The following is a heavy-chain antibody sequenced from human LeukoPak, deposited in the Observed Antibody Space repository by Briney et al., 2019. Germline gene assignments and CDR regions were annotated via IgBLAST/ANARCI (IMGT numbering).Heavy chain of an antibody. CDR3: ARRRVETRHCSGGSCYSGWFDP. V-gene: IGHV3-7*03. J-gene: IGHJ5*02. D-gene: IGHD2-15*01. CDR2: IKQDGSEK. Sequence: HPGGSLRLSCAASGFTFSSYWMSWVRQAPGKGLEWVANIKQDGSEKYYVDSVKGRFTISRDNAKNSLYLQMNSLRAEDTAVYYCARRRVETRHCSGGSCYSGWFDPWGQGTLVTVSS. CDR1: GFTFSSYW.